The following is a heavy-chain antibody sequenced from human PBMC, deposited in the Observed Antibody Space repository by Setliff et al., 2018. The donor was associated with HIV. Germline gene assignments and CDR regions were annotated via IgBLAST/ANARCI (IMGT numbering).Heavy chain of an antibody. Sequence: PSETLSLTCSVSGDSITSSSSSHYWGWIRQPPGKGLEWIGSIYYSGSTYYNPSLQSRVTISVHTSKNHFSLKLSSVTAADTALYYCARHAPSGELYYFDYWGQGTLVTSPQ. CDR3: ARHAPSGELYYFDY. V-gene: IGHV4-39*01. CDR1: GDSITSSSSSHY. J-gene: IGHJ4*02. CDR2: IYYSGST. D-gene: IGHD3-10*01.